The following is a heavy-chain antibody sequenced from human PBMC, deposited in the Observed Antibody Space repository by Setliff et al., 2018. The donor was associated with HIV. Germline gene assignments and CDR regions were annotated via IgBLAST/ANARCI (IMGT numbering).Heavy chain of an antibody. J-gene: IGHJ4*02. CDR3: ARDTSGGY. V-gene: IGHV4-59*11. Sequence: PSETLSLTCTVSGGSISSHYWSWIRQPPGKGLEWIGEIDYSGSPNYNPSLKSRVTISLDTSKNQFSLKLTSVTAADTAVYYCARDTSGGYWGQGTLVTVSS. CDR2: IDYSGSP. CDR1: GGSISSHY. D-gene: IGHD3-10*01.